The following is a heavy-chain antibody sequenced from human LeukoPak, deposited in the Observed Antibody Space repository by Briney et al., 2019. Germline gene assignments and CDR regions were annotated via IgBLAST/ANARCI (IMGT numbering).Heavy chain of an antibody. CDR3: AKDSSDYYFDY. CDR1: GFTFSRHG. CDR2: IWYDEITK. D-gene: IGHD3-22*01. V-gene: IGHV3-30*02. Sequence: TGGSVRLSCAASGFTFSRHGMNWVRQAPGKGLEWLAFIWYDEITKNYADSVKGRFTISRDNSKNTLYVQLNSLRPDDTAVYYCAKDSSDYYFDYWGQGTLVTVSS. J-gene: IGHJ4*02.